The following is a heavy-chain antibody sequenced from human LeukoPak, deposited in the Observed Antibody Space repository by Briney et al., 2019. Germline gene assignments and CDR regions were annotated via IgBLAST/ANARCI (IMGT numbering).Heavy chain of an antibody. CDR2: IYYSGST. J-gene: IGHJ4*01. D-gene: IGHD1-1*01. CDR1: GGSISSYY. CDR3: ARHMGLGYTYFYPYFDY. V-gene: IGHV4-59*08. Sequence: SETLSLTCTVSGGSISSYYWSWIRQPPGKGLEWIGYIYYSGSTNYNPSLKSRVTISVDTSKNQFSLKLSSVTAADTAVYYCARHMGLGYTYFYPYFDYWGQGTLVIVSS.